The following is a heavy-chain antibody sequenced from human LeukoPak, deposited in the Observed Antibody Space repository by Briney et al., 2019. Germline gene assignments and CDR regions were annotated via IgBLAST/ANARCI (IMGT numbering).Heavy chain of an antibody. Sequence: SGTLSLTCAVYGGSFSGYYWSWIRQPPGKGLEWIGEINHSGSTNYNPSLKSRVTISVDTSKNQFSLKLSSVTAADTAVYYCARGVIVPFDYWGQGTLVTVSS. J-gene: IGHJ4*02. CDR3: ARGVIVPFDY. V-gene: IGHV4-34*01. D-gene: IGHD3-22*01. CDR1: GGSFSGYY. CDR2: INHSGST.